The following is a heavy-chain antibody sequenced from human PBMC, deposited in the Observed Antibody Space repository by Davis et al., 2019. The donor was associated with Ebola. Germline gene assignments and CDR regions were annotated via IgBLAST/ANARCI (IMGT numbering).Heavy chain of an antibody. Sequence: SETLSLTCTVSGGSISSYYWSWIRQPPGKGLEWIGRIYHSGTTYYNPSLKSQVTISVDTSKNQFSLKLSSVTAADTAVYYCAREYYYHMDVWGQGTTVTVSS. CDR1: GGSISSYY. J-gene: IGHJ6*02. V-gene: IGHV4-59*12. CDR3: AREYYYHMDV. CDR2: IYHSGTT.